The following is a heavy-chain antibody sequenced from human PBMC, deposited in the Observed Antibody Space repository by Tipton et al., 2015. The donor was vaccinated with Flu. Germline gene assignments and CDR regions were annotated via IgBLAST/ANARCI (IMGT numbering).Heavy chain of an antibody. J-gene: IGHJ4*02. V-gene: IGHV4-30-2*01. CDR1: GAPVRGGIYS. CDR3: ARKSPPDY. CDR2: IPHTGT. Sequence: TLSLTCAVSGAPVRGGIYSWNWIRQPPGKGLEWIGSIPHTGTYYKPSLRTRAAISADRSKNQFSLELTSVTAADTAVYYCARKSPPDYWGQGILVTVSS.